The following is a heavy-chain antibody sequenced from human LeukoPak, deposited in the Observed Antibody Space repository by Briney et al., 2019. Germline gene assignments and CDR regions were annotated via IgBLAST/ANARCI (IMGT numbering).Heavy chain of an antibody. CDR3: AKGPIAAAGRIYYFDY. J-gene: IGHJ4*02. CDR2: IRYDGSNN. CDR1: GFTFSSYG. D-gene: IGHD6-13*01. V-gene: IGHV3-30*02. Sequence: GGSLRLSCAASGFTFSSYGMHWVRQAPGKGLEWVAFIRYDGSNNYYADSVKGRFTISRDNSKNTLYLQMNSLRAEDTAVYYCAKGPIAAAGRIYYFDYWGQGTLVTVSS.